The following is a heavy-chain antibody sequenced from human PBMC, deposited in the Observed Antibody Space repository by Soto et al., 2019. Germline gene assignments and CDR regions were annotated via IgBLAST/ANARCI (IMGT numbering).Heavy chain of an antibody. CDR2: IYYSGST. J-gene: IGHJ5*02. Sequence: TLSLTCTFSGGSLSRGGFYLGWVRQHPGKGLEWIGYIYYSGSTYYNPSLKSRVTISVDTSKNQFSLKLSSVTAADTAVYYCARLNRRDNWFDPWGQGTLVTVSS. CDR3: ARLNRRDNWFDP. CDR1: GGSLSRGGFY. V-gene: IGHV4-31*03.